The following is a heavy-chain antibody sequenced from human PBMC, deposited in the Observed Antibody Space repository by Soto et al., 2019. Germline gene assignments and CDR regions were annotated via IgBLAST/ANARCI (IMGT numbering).Heavy chain of an antibody. CDR3: ARHGWDMDY. Sequence: SETLSRTCTVSGGSISSSYYYWGWIRQPPGKGLEWIGCIYYGGSTNYNPSLKSRVTISVNTSKNQFSLKLSSVTAADTAVYYCARHGWDMDYWGQGTLVTVSS. CDR1: GGSISSSYYY. CDR2: IYYGGST. J-gene: IGHJ4*02. D-gene: IGHD1-26*01. V-gene: IGHV4-39*01.